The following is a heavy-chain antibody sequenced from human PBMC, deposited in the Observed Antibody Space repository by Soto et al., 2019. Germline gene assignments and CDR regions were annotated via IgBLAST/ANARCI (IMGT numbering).Heavy chain of an antibody. D-gene: IGHD1-1*01. J-gene: IGHJ6*02. CDR3: AGALENPYFYYGLNV. CDR1: GFTVSSNY. CDR2: TTYDGGIK. V-gene: IGHV3-30*03. Sequence: PGGSLRLSCAASGFTVSSNYMSWVRQAPGKGLEWVAATTYDGGIKHYVDSVKGRFTISRDNSKNTLYLQMNSLRAEDTATYYCAGALENPYFYYGLNVWGQGTTV.